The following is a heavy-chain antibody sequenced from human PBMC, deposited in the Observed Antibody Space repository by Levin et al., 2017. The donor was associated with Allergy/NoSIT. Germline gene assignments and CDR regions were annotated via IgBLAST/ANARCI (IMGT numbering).Heavy chain of an antibody. CDR2: IYTSGST. D-gene: IGHD6-19*01. CDR1: GGSISSYY. Sequence: SETLSLTCTVSGGSISSYYWSWIRQPAGKGLEWIGRIYTSGSTNYNPSLKSRVTMSVDTSKNQFSLKLSSVTAADTAVYYCARDRGYSSGWYSSNDAFDIWGQGTMVTVSS. J-gene: IGHJ3*02. V-gene: IGHV4-4*07. CDR3: ARDRGYSSGWYSSNDAFDI.